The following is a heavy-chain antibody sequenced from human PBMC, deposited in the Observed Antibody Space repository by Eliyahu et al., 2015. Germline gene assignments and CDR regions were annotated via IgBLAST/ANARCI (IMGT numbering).Heavy chain of an antibody. CDR1: GFPFXSXA. Sequence: QVQLVESGGGVVQPGRSLRLSCAAXGFPFXSXAMPWVRQAPGKGLEWVAVISYDGSNKYYADSVKGRFTISRDNSKNTLYLQMNSLRAEDTAVYYCARPNPPHTVTSSWYFDLWGRGTLVTVSS. V-gene: IGHV3-30-3*01. J-gene: IGHJ2*01. CDR2: ISYDGSNK. CDR3: ARPNPPHTVTSSWYFDL. D-gene: IGHD4-17*01.